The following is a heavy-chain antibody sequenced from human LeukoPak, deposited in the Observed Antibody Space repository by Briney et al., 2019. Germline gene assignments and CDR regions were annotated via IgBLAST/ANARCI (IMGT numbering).Heavy chain of an antibody. Sequence: SETLSLTCAVYGGSFSGYYWSWIRQPPGKGLEWIGEINHSGSTNYNPSLKSRVTISVDTSKNQFSLKLSSVTVADTAIYYCARDFSSSSTVYYYYYMDVWGKGTTVTVSS. CDR2: INHSGST. J-gene: IGHJ6*03. D-gene: IGHD6-6*01. CDR3: ARDFSSSSTVYYYYYMDV. V-gene: IGHV4-34*01. CDR1: GGSFSGYY.